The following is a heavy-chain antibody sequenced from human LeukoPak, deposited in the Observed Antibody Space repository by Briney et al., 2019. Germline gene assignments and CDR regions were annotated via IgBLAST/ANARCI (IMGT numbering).Heavy chain of an antibody. J-gene: IGHJ5*02. D-gene: IGHD3-10*01. Sequence: SETLSLTCNVSGGSVSSGGFYWSWLRQHPEKGLEWIGYISYSGSTLYSPSLKSRITMSVDTSKNQFSLKFYSVTAADTAVYYCATTPPRYGSGSPVPFDPWGQGILVTVSS. CDR1: GGSVSSGGFY. CDR3: ATTPPRYGSGSPVPFDP. CDR2: ISYSGST. V-gene: IGHV4-31*03.